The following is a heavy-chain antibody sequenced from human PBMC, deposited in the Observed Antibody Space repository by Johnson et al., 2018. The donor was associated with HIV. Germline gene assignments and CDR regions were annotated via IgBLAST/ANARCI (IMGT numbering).Heavy chain of an antibody. CDR3: ARGWFSYDVFDV. CDR2: ISSGGRTI. J-gene: IGHJ3*01. V-gene: IGHV3-11*04. Sequence: QVQLVESGGGLVKPGGSLRLSCAASGFKFSDYHMSWIRQAPGKGLEWVSYISSGGRTIYYADSVKGRFTISRDNAKNSLYLQMNSLRAEDTAVYYCARGWFSYDVFDVWGQGTLVIVSS. D-gene: IGHD3-9*01. CDR1: GFKFSDYH.